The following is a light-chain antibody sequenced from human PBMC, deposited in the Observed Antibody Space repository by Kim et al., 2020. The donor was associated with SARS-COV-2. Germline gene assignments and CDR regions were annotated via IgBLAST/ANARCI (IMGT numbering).Light chain of an antibody. Sequence: GQSVTISCTGTSSDIGGYNDGSWYQQHPGKAPKLMIYDVTNRPSGVSNRYSGSKSGNTASLTISGLQAEDEADYYCSSYTSSNTVIFGGGTKLTVL. V-gene: IGLV2-14*03. CDR2: DVT. CDR3: SSYTSSNTVI. J-gene: IGLJ2*01. CDR1: SSDIGGYND.